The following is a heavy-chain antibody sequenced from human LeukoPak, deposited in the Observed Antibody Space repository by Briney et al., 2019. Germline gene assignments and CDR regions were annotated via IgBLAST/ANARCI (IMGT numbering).Heavy chain of an antibody. Sequence: ASVTVSCKASGYTFTGYYMHWVRQAPGQGLEWMGWINPNSGGTNYAQKFQGRVTMTRDTSISTAYMELSRLRSDDTAVYYCARAKSLITGTPNFDYWGQGTLVTVSS. CDR2: INPNSGGT. CDR3: ARAKSLITGTPNFDY. V-gene: IGHV1-2*02. CDR1: GYTFTGYY. D-gene: IGHD1-7*01. J-gene: IGHJ4*02.